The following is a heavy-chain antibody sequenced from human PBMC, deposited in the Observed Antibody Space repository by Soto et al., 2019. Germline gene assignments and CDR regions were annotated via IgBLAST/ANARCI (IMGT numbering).Heavy chain of an antibody. CDR1: GYTFTSYG. CDR3: ARFTIFGVVMGGDYGMDV. V-gene: IGHV1-18*04. CDR2: ISAYNGNT. Sequence: GASVKVSCKASGYTFTSYGISWVRQAPGQGLEWMGWISAYNGNTNYAQKLQGRVTMTTDTSTSTAYMELRSLRSDDTAVYYCARFTIFGVVMGGDYGMDVWGQGTTVTVSS. J-gene: IGHJ6*02. D-gene: IGHD3-3*01.